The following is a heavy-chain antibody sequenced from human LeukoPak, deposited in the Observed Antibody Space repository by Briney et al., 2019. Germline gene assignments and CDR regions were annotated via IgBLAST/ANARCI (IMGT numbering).Heavy chain of an antibody. D-gene: IGHD1-26*01. CDR3: ARDRGYSGSSLFDN. V-gene: IGHV3-30*03. CDR1: GFTFSRYA. Sequence: PGGSLRLSCAGSGFTFSRYAMHWVRQAPGKGLXXXXVISDDGKNKAYGDAVVGRFTISRDNSKNTVFVQMNFLRAEDTAVYYCARDRGYSGSSLFDNWGQGTLVTVSS. J-gene: IGHJ4*02. CDR2: ISDDGKNK.